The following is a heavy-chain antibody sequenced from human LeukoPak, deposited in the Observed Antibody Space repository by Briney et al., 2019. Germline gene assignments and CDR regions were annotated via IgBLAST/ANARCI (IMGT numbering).Heavy chain of an antibody. V-gene: IGHV3-30*02. D-gene: IGHD1-26*01. J-gene: IGHJ6*03. CDR2: ILYDGSNK. CDR3: ASERREPLISGGYYYYYMDV. Sequence: GGSLRLSCAAPGLTFSSYGMHWVRQAPGKGLQWAPFILYDGSNKYYAESVKGRFTISRDNSKNTLYLQMNSLRSEDTAVYYCASERREPLISGGYYYYYMDVWGKGTTVTVSS. CDR1: GLTFSSYG.